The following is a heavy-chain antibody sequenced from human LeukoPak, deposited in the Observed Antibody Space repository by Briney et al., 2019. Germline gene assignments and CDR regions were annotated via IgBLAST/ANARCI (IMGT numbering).Heavy chain of an antibody. CDR2: TSAYNGNT. CDR3: ARDLGGYYDSSGYPRSDC. J-gene: IGHJ4*02. CDR1: GYTFTSYG. D-gene: IGHD3-22*01. V-gene: IGHV1-18*01. Sequence: GASVKVSCKASGYTFTSYGISWVRQAPGQGLEWMGWTSAYNGNTNYAQKLQGRVTMTTDTSTSTAYMELRSLRSDDTAVYYCARDLGGYYDSSGYPRSDCWGQGTLVTVSS.